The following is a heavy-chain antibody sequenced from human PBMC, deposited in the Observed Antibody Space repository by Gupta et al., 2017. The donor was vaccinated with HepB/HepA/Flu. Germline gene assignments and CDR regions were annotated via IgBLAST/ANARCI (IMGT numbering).Heavy chain of an antibody. J-gene: IGHJ3*02. CDR3: ARVLHLGIAAAGEDAFDI. Sequence: QVQLVQSGAEVKKPGASVKVSCKASGYTFTSYYMHWVRQAPGQGLEWMGIINPSGGSTSYAQKFQGRVTMTRDTSTSTVYMELSSLRSEDTAVYYCARVLHLGIAAAGEDAFDIWGQGTMVTVSS. CDR1: GYTFTSYY. V-gene: IGHV1-46*01. D-gene: IGHD6-13*01. CDR2: INPSGGST.